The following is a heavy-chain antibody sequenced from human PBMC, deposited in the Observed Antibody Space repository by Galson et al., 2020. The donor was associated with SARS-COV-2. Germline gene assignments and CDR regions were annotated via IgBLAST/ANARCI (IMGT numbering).Heavy chain of an antibody. CDR2: INSGNGNT. V-gene: IGHV1-3*01. Sequence: ASVKVSCKASGYTFTNYAMHWVRQATGQGLEWMGWINSGNGNTKYSQKFQGRVTITRDTSASTAYMELSSLRSEDTAVYYCARGSAVAGNDRYFQHWGQGTLGTVSS. D-gene: IGHD6-19*01. J-gene: IGHJ1*01. CDR3: ARGSAVAGNDRYFQH. CDR1: GYTFTNYA.